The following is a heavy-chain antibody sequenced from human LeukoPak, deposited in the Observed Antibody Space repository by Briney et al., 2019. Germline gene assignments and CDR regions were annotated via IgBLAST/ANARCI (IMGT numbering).Heavy chain of an antibody. CDR2: ISYDGSNK. Sequence: SGGSPRLSCAASGFTFSSYAMHWVRQAPGKGLEWVAVISYDGSNKYYADSVKGRFTISRDNSKNTLYLQMNSLRAEDTAVYYCAKDKDSGGGSCYSCLEAAPIDYWGQGTLVTVSS. D-gene: IGHD2-15*01. J-gene: IGHJ4*02. V-gene: IGHV3-30-3*01. CDR1: GFTFSSYA. CDR3: AKDKDSGGGSCYSCLEAAPIDY.